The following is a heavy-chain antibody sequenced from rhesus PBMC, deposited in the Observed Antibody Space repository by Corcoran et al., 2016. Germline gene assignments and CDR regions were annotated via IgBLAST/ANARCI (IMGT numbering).Heavy chain of an antibody. CDR3: ARDRRNYYSGSYYLSGIDY. Sequence: QVQLQESGPGLVKPSETLSLTCAVSGASISSYWWSWIRQLPGKGLEWFGEINGNRHSTYANPALKSRVTISKDASKTQFSLKLSSVTAADTAVYYCARDRRNYYSGSYYLSGIDYWGQGVLVTVSS. CDR1: GASISSYW. V-gene: IGHV4-80*01. D-gene: IGHD3-16*01. CDR2: INGNRHST. J-gene: IGHJ4*01.